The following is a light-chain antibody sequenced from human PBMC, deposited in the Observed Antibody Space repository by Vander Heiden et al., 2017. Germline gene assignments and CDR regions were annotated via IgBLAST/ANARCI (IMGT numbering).Light chain of an antibody. CDR2: GAS. V-gene: IGKV3-15*01. CDR3: QQDDNWPRT. Sequence: IVMTQSPASLSASAGERATLPCRASQSVSSYLAWYQQKPGQAPRLRIYGASTRATGIPARFSGSGSGTEFTLTISSLQSEDFAVYYCQQDDNWPRTFGQGTKVEIK. J-gene: IGKJ1*01. CDR1: QSVSSY.